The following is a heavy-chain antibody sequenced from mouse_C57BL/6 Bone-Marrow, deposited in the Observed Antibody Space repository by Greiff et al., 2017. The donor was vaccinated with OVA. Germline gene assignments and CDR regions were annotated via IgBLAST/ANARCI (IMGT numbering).Heavy chain of an antibody. CDR3: ARSTVEDYYAMDY. V-gene: IGHV2-6*03. CDR1: GFSLTSYG. J-gene: IGHJ4*01. Sequence: VQVVESGPGLVAPSQSLSITCTVSGFSLTSYGVHWVRQPPGKGLEWLVVIWSDGSTTYNSALKSRLSISKDNSKSQVFLKMNSLQTDDTAMYYCARSTVEDYYAMDYWGQGTSVTVSS. D-gene: IGHD1-1*01. CDR2: IWSDGST.